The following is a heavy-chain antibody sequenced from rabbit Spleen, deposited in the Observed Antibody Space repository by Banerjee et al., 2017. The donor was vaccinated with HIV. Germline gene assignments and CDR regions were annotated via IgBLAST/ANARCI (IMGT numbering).Heavy chain of an antibody. Sequence: QEQLVESGGGLVKPEGSLKVSCTASGFSFSNKAVMCWVRQAPGKGLEWIACINAVTGKAVYASWAKGRFTISKTSSTTVTLQMTSLTAADTATYFCARDTGSSFSTYGMDLWAQGPSSPS. CDR2: INAVTGKA. J-gene: IGHJ6*01. D-gene: IGHD8-1*01. V-gene: IGHV1S45*01. CDR1: GFSFSNKAV. CDR3: ARDTGSSFSTYGMDL.